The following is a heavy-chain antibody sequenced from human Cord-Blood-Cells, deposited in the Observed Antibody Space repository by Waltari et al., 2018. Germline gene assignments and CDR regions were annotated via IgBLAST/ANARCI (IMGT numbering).Heavy chain of an antibody. Sequence: QLQLQESGPGLVKPSETLSPTCTASGGSISSSSYYWGWICHPPGKGLEWIGSIYYSGSTYYNPSLKSRVTISVDTSKNQFSLKLSSVTAADTAVYYCASSHRVVRGVIIYFQHWGQGTLVTVSS. D-gene: IGHD3-10*01. CDR2: IYYSGST. J-gene: IGHJ1*01. V-gene: IGHV4-39*01. CDR1: GGSISSSSYY. CDR3: ASSHRVVRGVIIYFQH.